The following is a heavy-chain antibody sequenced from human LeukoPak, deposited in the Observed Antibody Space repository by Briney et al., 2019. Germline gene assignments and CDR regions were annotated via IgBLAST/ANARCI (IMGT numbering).Heavy chain of an antibody. D-gene: IGHD2-2*01. V-gene: IGHV3-23*01. CDR3: AKDHATVVVPAALDY. CDR1: GFTFSSYA. Sequence: GSLRLSCAASGFTFSSYAMSWVRQAPGKGLEWVSAISGSGGSTYYADSVEGRFTISRDNSKNTLYLQMNSLRAEDTAVYYCAKDHATVVVPAALDYWGQGTLVTVSS. CDR2: ISGSGGST. J-gene: IGHJ4*02.